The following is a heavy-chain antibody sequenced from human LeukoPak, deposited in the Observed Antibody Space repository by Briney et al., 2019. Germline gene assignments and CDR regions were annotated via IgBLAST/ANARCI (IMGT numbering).Heavy chain of an antibody. J-gene: IGHJ5*01. CDR1: GFTFSSYT. CDR2: ISGGSSFI. D-gene: IGHD3-10*01. Sequence: TGGSLRLSCAASGFTFSSYTMSWVRQAPGKGLEWVSSISGGSSFISYADSVKGRFIISRDNAKNSLSLQMNSLRVEDTAVYYCAREDYGSGSYLNWFDSWGQGTLVTVSS. CDR3: AREDYGSGSYLNWFDS. V-gene: IGHV3-21*01.